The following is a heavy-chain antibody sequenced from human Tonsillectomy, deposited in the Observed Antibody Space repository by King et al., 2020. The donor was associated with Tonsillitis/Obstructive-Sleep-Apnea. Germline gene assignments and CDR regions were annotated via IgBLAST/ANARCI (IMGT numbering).Heavy chain of an antibody. D-gene: IGHD3-3*01. J-gene: IGHJ6*03. CDR2: IDWDDDK. V-gene: IGHV2-70*11. CDR1: GFSLSTSGMC. Sequence: TLKESGPALVKPTQTLTLTCTFSGFSLSTSGMCVSWIRQPPGKALEWLARIDWDDDKYYSTSLKTRLTISKDTSKNQVVLTMTNMDPVDTATYYCASRFLGSGEYYYYMDVWGKGTTVTVSS. CDR3: ASRFLGSGEYYYYMDV.